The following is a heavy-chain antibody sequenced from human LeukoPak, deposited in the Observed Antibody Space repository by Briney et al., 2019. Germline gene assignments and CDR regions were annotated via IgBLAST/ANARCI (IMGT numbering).Heavy chain of an antibody. CDR1: GYTFTSSY. J-gene: IGHJ6*03. CDR2: INPSGGNT. CDR3: ARGGVGDLRRYYMDV. D-gene: IGHD4-17*01. V-gene: IGHV1-46*01. Sequence: ASVKVSCKASGYTFTSSYMHWVRQAPGQGLEWMGIINPSGGNTTYAQKFQGRVTMTRDMSTSTVYMELSSLRSEDTAVYYCARGGVGDLRRYYMDVWGKGTTVTISS.